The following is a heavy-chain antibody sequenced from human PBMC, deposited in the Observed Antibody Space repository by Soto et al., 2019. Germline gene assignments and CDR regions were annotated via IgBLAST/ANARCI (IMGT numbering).Heavy chain of an antibody. D-gene: IGHD3-3*01. J-gene: IGHJ4*02. V-gene: IGHV1-18*04. Sequence: ASVKVSCKASGYTFTSYGISWVRQAPGQGLEWMGWISAYNGNTNYAQKLQGRVTMTTDTSTSTAYMELRSLRSDDTAVYYCARVQDFWSGYCYYFDYWGQGTLVTVSS. CDR1: GYTFTSYG. CDR3: ARVQDFWSGYCYYFDY. CDR2: ISAYNGNT.